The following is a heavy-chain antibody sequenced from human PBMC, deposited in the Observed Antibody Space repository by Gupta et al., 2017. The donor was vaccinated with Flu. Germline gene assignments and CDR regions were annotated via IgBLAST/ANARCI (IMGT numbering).Heavy chain of an antibody. V-gene: IGHV1-69*01. CDR3: ARDKSGIHSSGFFDY. D-gene: IGHD6-19*01. CDR1: GGTFSRYA. J-gene: IGHJ4*02. CDR2: IIPIFGTA. Sequence: QVQLVQSGAEVQQPGSSVKVSCKASGGTFSRYASSWVRQAPGQGLEWMGGIIPIFGTANYAQKCQGRVTITADESTSTAYMELSSLRSEDTAVYYCARDKSGIHSSGFFDYWGQGTLVTVSS.